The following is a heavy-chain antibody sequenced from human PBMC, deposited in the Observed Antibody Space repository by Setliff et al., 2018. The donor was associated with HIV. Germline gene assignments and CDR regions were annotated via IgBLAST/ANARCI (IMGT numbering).Heavy chain of an antibody. CDR2: IYYSGST. J-gene: IGHJ4*02. Sequence: SETLSLTCTVSGGSISSHYWSWIRQPPGKGLEWIGYIYYSGSTNYNPSLKSRVTISVDTARDQFSLKLSSVTAADTAVYFCARHDNYDNGGYYNLYYFDSWGPGTLVTVSS. CDR3: ARHDNYDNGGYYNLYYFDS. D-gene: IGHD3-22*01. V-gene: IGHV4-59*08. CDR1: GGSISSHY.